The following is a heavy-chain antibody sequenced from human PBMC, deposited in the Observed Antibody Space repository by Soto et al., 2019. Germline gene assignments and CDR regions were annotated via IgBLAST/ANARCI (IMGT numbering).Heavy chain of an antibody. J-gene: IGHJ1*01. CDR3: ARDRVYCGGDCYQEYFQH. D-gene: IGHD2-21*02. V-gene: IGHV3-33*01. CDR2: IWYDGSNK. CDR1: GFTFSSYG. Sequence: QVQLVESGGGVVQPGRSLRLSCAASGFTFSSYGMHWVRQAPGKGLEWVAVIWYDGSNKYYADSVKGRFTISRDNSKNTLYLQMNRLRAEDTAVYYCARDRVYCGGDCYQEYFQHWGQGTLVTVSS.